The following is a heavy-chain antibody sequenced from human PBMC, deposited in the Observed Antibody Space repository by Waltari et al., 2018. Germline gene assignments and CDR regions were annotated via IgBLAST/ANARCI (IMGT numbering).Heavy chain of an antibody. CDR3: ASLLTGD. J-gene: IGHJ4*02. V-gene: IGHV4-39*01. CDR2: ISYNGNT. Sequence: QLQVQESGPGLVKPSETLSLTCTVSGGAITPTHYYWGWIRQPPGKGLEWIGSISYNGNTYYNPSLKSRVTISADTSKNQFSLNLNSVTAADTAVYYCASLLTGDWGQGVLVTVSS. D-gene: IGHD3-9*01. CDR1: GGAITPTHYY.